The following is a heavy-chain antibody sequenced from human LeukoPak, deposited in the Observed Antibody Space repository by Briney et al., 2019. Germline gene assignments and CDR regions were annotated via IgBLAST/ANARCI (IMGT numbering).Heavy chain of an antibody. CDR3: ATGYYFDY. D-gene: IGHD4-17*01. CDR2: INHSGST. J-gene: IGHJ4*02. CDR1: GGSFSGYY. V-gene: IGHV4-34*01. Sequence: SETLSLTCAVYGGSFSGYYWSWIRQPPGKGLEWIGEINHSGSTDYNPSLKSRVTISVDTSKNQFSLKLRSVTAADTAVYYCATGYYFDYWGQGTLVTVSS.